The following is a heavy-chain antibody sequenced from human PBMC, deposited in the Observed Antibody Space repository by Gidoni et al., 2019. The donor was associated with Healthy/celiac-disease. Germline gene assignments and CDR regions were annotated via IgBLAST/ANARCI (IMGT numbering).Heavy chain of an antibody. CDR2: ISSSSSTI. CDR1: GFTFRSYS. Sequence: EVQLVESGGGLVQPGGSLRLSCAASGFTFRSYSINWVRQAPGKGLECVSYISSSSSTIYYADSVKGRFTISRDNAKNSLYLQMNSLRDEDTAVYYCARLVEQQLVFGLAFDIWGQGTMVTVSS. V-gene: IGHV3-48*02. D-gene: IGHD6-13*01. J-gene: IGHJ3*02. CDR3: ARLVEQQLVFGLAFDI.